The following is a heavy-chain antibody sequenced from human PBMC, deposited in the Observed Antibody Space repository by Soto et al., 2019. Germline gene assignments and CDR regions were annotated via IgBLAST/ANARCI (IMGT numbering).Heavy chain of an antibody. CDR2: TDYNEAT. D-gene: IGHD3-16*01. Sequence: SETLSLPGTVSGDVITSSRYYWRRSKQSPCRALEYSGYTDYNEATNYKPSLQSRVTISDDTSTSQFTLNLPSVTAGDTGVYDCARITRTVNYWGQGTPVTVSS. V-gene: IGHV4-61*01. CDR1: GDVITSSRYY. J-gene: IGHJ4*02. CDR3: ARITRTVNY.